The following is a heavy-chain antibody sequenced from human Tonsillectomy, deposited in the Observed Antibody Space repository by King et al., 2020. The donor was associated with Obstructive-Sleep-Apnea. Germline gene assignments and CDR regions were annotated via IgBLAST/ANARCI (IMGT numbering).Heavy chain of an antibody. V-gene: IGHV3-30*04. CDR3: ARGARPLNWDFDL. J-gene: IGHJ2*01. CDR2: TSYYGTNQ. Sequence: VQLVESGGGVVQPGRSLRLSCAASGFTFSDYVMHWVRQAPGKGLQWVAVTSYYGTNQHYTDSVKGRFSISRDNSKNTQYLQMNRLRPEDTAVYYCARGARPLNWDFDLWGRGTLVTVSS. CDR1: GFTFSDYV.